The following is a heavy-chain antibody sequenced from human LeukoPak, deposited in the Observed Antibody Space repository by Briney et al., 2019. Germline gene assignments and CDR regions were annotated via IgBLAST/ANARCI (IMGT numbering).Heavy chain of an antibody. CDR3: AKDTIQSQYYYYGMDV. CDR1: GFTFSSYG. V-gene: IGHV3-30*18. Sequence: GGSLRLSCAASGFTFSSYGMNWVRQAPGQGLEWVAVISYDGSNKYYADSVKGRFTISRDNSKNTLYLQMNSLRAEDTAVYYCAKDTIQSQYYYYGMDVWGQGTTVTVSS. D-gene: IGHD2-2*01. J-gene: IGHJ6*02. CDR2: ISYDGSNK.